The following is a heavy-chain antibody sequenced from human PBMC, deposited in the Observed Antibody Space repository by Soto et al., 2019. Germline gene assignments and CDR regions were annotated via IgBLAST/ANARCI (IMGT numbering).Heavy chain of an antibody. D-gene: IGHD2-2*02. CDR2: IYYSGST. Sequence: ETLSLPCTVSGGSSISSSYHWGWIRQPPGKGLDWIGSIYYSGSTYYNPSLKSRVTISVDTSKNQFSLKLSSVTAADTAVYYCAWAYCSSTSCYIRTMGWSDPWGQGTLVTVFS. CDR3: AWAYCSSTSCYIRTMGWSDP. V-gene: IGHV4-39*01. CDR1: GGSSISSSYH. J-gene: IGHJ5*02.